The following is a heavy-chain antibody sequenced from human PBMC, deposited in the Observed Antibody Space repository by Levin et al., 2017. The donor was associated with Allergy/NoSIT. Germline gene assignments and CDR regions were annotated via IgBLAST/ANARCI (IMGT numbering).Heavy chain of an antibody. J-gene: IGHJ4*02. CDR1: GYTFNSYW. Sequence: KVSCQGSGYTFNSYWIGWVRQKPGRGLEWMGHIYPDYSDATYAPSFQGQVTISADKSIATAYLQWSSLKASDTALYCCVRRGGGTYYDFYYNFWGQGTLVNVSS. D-gene: IGHD1-26*01. CDR2: IYPDYSDA. CDR3: VRRGGGTYYDFYYNF. V-gene: IGHV5-51*01.